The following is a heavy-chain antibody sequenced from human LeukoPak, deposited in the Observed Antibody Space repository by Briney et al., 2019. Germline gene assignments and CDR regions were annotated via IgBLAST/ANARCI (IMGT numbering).Heavy chain of an antibody. D-gene: IGHD6-25*01. J-gene: IGHJ4*02. Sequence: GRSLRLSCAASGFTFSSYAMHRVRQAPGKGLEWVAVISYDGSNKYYADSVKGRFTISRDNSKNTLYLQMNSLRAEDTAVYYCARAQRFDYWGQGTLVTVSS. CDR2: ISYDGSNK. V-gene: IGHV3-30*04. CDR1: GFTFSSYA. CDR3: ARAQRFDY.